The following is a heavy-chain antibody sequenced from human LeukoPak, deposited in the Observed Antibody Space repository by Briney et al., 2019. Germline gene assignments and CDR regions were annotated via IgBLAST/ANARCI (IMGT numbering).Heavy chain of an antibody. CDR1: GGSISSGSYY. CDR3: ASQDCGWFDP. J-gene: IGHJ5*02. Sequence: SQTLSHTCTVSGGSISSGSYYWSWIRQPAGTGLEWIGRIYTSGSTNYNPSLKSRVTISVDTSKNQFSLKLSSVTAADTAVYYCASQDCGWFDPWGQGTLVTVSS. CDR2: IYTSGST. V-gene: IGHV4-61*02. D-gene: IGHD2-21*02.